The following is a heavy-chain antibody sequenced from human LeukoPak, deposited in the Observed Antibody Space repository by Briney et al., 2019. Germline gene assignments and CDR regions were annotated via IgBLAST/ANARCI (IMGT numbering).Heavy chain of an antibody. Sequence: PGRSLRLSCAASGFSFDDYAMHWVRQAPGKGLEWVSGINWSSDSIGYADSVKGRFTISRDNAKNSLYLQMNSLRAEDTALYYCAKEGTKHTYGFPGGFDYWGQGALVTVSS. D-gene: IGHD5-18*01. CDR1: GFSFDDYA. CDR3: AKEGTKHTYGFPGGFDY. V-gene: IGHV3-9*01. J-gene: IGHJ4*02. CDR2: INWSSDSI.